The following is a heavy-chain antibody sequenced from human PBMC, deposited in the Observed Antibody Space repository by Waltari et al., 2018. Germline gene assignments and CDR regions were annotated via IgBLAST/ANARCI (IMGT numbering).Heavy chain of an antibody. J-gene: IGHJ6*02. D-gene: IGHD3-16*01. CDR3: AKIVHYDYVWGSWPLGGYYYYGMDV. Sequence: EVQLLESGGGLVQPGGSLRLSCAASGFTFSSYAMSWVRQAPGQGLEWVSAFSGSGGSTYYADSVKGRFTISRDNSKNTLYLQMNSLRAEDTAVYYCAKIVHYDYVWGSWPLGGYYYYGMDVWGQGTTVTVSS. V-gene: IGHV3-23*01. CDR1: GFTFSSYA. CDR2: FSGSGGST.